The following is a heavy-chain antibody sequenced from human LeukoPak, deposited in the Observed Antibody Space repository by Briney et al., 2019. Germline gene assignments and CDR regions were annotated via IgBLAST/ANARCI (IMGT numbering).Heavy chain of an antibody. D-gene: IGHD6-13*01. CDR1: GYTFTGYY. CDR3: ANTAAGTRIQYFQH. V-gene: IGHV1-2*02. J-gene: IGHJ1*01. CDR2: INPNSGGT. Sequence: ASVTVSCKASGYTFTGYYMHWVRQAPGQGREWMGWINPNSGGTNYAQKFQGRVTMTRDTSISTAYMELSRLRSDDTAVYYCANTAAGTRIQYFQHWGQGTLVTVSS.